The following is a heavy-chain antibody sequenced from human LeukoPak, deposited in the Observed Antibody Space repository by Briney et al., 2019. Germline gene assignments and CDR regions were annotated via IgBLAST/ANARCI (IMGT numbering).Heavy chain of an antibody. CDR1: GFTFSSYS. CDR2: ISSSSSYI. D-gene: IGHD1-7*01. CDR3: ARDRGELQTSFDT. V-gene: IGHV3-21*01. J-gene: IGHJ3*02. Sequence: PGGSLRLSYAASGFTFSSYSMNWVRLAPGEVLEWVSSISSSSSYINYADSVKGRFTISRDNAKNSLYLQMNSLRAEDTAVYYCARDRGELQTSFDTWGQGTMVTVSS.